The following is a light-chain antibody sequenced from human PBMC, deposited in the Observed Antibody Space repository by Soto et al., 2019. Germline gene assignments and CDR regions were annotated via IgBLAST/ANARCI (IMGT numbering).Light chain of an antibody. J-gene: IGKJ2*03. Sequence: DIQLTQSPSFLSASVGDRVTVSCRASQDISTSLAWFQQKAGKVPQLLVYPASTLQDGVPSRFSGSGSGTHFTLTISNLQAEDFATYYCQHLRTYPFSFGQGTKLDIK. CDR2: PAS. CDR1: QDISTS. V-gene: IGKV1-9*01. CDR3: QHLRTYPFS.